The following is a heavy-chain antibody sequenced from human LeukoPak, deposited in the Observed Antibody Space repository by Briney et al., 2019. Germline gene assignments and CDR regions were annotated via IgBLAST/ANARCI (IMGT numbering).Heavy chain of an antibody. CDR1: GFSFRDYP. Sequence: GGSLRLSCAAAGFSFRDYPMGWVRRASGKRLEWVSGISAGADVIFYADPVKGRFTISRDNSKNTLYLQMNSLRAEDSAEYYCAKSLLTTATGTGRAFDIWGQGTMVTVSA. D-gene: IGHD1-1*01. CDR3: AKSLLTTATGTGRAFDI. J-gene: IGHJ3*02. CDR2: ISAGADVI. V-gene: IGHV3-23*01.